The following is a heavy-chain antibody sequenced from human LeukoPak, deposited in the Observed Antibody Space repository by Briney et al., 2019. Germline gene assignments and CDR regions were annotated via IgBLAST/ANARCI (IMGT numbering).Heavy chain of an antibody. D-gene: IGHD4-11*01. CDR3: ARDESFSVNTVWFDP. J-gene: IGHJ5*02. CDR1: GGSISSSSYY. V-gene: IGHV4-39*07. CDR2: IYYSGST. Sequence: SETLSLTCTVSGGSISSSSYYWGWIRQPPGKGLEWIGSIYYSGSTYYNPSLKSRVTISVDTSKNQLSLKLSSVTAADTAVYYCARDESFSVNTVWFDPWGQGTLVTVSS.